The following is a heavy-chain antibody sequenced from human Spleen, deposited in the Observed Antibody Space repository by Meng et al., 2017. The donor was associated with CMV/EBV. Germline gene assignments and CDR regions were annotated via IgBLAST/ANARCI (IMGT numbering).Heavy chain of an antibody. J-gene: IGHJ4*02. D-gene: IGHD3-16*01. CDR3: ARDPATGPRGDHFDY. CDR1: GGSISSYY. CDR2: MNSGGSA. Sequence: SETLSLTCNVSGGSISSYYWSWTRQPPGKGLEWIGFMNSGGSANYNPSLRSRVTISVDMSRNQFSLRLSSVTAADTAVYYCARDPATGPRGDHFDYWGQGTRVTVSS. V-gene: IGHV4-59*01.